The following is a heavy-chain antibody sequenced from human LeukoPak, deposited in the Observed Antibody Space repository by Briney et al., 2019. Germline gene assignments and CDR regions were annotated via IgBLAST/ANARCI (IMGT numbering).Heavy chain of an antibody. D-gene: IGHD6-19*01. J-gene: IGHJ4*02. V-gene: IGHV4-34*01. CDR3: ARSYSSALGSY. Sequence: SETLSLTCAVYGGSFSGYYWSWIRQPPGKGLEWIGEINHSGSTNYNPSLKSRVTISVDTSKNQFSLKLSSVTAADTAVYYCARSYSSALGSYWGQGALVTVSS. CDR2: INHSGST. CDR1: GGSFSGYY.